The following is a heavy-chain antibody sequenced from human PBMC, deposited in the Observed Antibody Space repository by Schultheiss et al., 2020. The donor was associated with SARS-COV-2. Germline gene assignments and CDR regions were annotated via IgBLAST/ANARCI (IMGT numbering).Heavy chain of an antibody. J-gene: IGHJ6*02. CDR3: ARDQVVVHYGMDV. V-gene: IGHV3-11*04. CDR1: GFTFSDYY. Sequence: GESLKISCAASGFTFSDYYMSWIRQAPGKGLEWVSYISSSGSTIYYADSVKGRFTISRDNAKNSLYLQMNSLRAEDTAVYYCARDQVVVHYGMDVWGQGTTVTVSS. D-gene: IGHD2-2*01. CDR2: ISSSGSTI.